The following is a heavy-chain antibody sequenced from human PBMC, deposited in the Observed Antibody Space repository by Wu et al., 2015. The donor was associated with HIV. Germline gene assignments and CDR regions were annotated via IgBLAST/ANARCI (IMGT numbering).Heavy chain of an antibody. D-gene: IGHD2/OR15-2a*01. CDR3: ARVGVLLTSADLLEYFQH. CDR2: MNPKSGSA. Sequence: QVQLVQSGTVVQKPGTSVRVSCRVSGNTFTSLNINWIRHAPGRGLEWMGWMNPKSGSAGFGRDFQGRISMTRNNSISTAYMELSGVTSDDTATYYCARVGVLLTSADLLEYFQHWGQGTHVVVSS. J-gene: IGHJ1*01. CDR1: GNTFTSLN. V-gene: IGHV1-8*02.